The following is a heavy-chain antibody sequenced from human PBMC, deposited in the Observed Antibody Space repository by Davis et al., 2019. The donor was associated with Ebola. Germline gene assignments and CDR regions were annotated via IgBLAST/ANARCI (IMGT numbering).Heavy chain of an antibody. CDR3: ARYDYSPPYGMDV. V-gene: IGHV1-69*13. D-gene: IGHD4-11*01. J-gene: IGHJ6*02. CDR1: GGTFSSYA. CDR2: IIPIFGTA. Sequence: AASVKVSCKASGGTFSSYAISWVRQALGQGLEWMGGIIPIFGTANYAQKFQGRVTITADEPTSTAYMELSSLRSEDTAVYYCARYDYSPPYGMDVWGQGTTVTVSS.